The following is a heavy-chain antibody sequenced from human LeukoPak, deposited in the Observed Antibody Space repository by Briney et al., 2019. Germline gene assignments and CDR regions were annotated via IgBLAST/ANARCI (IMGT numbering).Heavy chain of an antibody. V-gene: IGHV1-18*01. CDR1: GYTFTSYG. CDR3: ARRGVLRYFDWLRTQNWFDP. Sequence: ASVKVSCKASGYTFTSYGISWVRQAPGQGLEWMGWISAYNGNTNYAQKLQGRVTMTTDTSTSTAYMELRSLRSDDTAVYYCARRGVLRYFDWLRTQNWFDPWGQGTLVTVSS. D-gene: IGHD3-9*01. J-gene: IGHJ5*02. CDR2: ISAYNGNT.